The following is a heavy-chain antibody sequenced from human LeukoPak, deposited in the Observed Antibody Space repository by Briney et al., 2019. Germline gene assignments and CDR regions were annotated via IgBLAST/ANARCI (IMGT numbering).Heavy chain of an antibody. Sequence: GGSLRLSCAVSGFPLSSYAMHWVRQAPGKGLEWVSGISWNSGRIGYADSVKGRFTISRDNAKNSLYLQMNSLRVEDTALYYCAKDFYRLGEFDAFDNWGQGTMVTVSS. CDR2: ISWNSGRI. V-gene: IGHV3-9*01. J-gene: IGHJ3*02. CDR1: GFPLSSYA. CDR3: AKDFYRLGEFDAFDN. D-gene: IGHD3-16*01.